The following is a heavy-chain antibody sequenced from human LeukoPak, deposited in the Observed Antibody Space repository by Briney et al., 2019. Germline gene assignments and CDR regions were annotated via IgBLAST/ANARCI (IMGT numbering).Heavy chain of an antibody. J-gene: IGHJ5*02. CDR3: VRDVLYYYGAERHFWFDP. Sequence: GGSLRLSCEGSKFSFSSYWMSWVRQAPGKGLEWVAKIKQDGSEKDYVGSVKGRFTISRDNAKNSIYLLMNSLRVEDTAVYYCVRDVLYYYGAERHFWFDPWGQGTLVTVSS. V-gene: IGHV3-7*01. CDR2: IKQDGSEK. CDR1: KFSFSSYW. D-gene: IGHD3-10*01.